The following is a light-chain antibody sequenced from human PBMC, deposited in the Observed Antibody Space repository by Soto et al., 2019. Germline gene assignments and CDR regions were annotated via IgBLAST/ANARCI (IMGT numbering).Light chain of an antibody. J-gene: IGKJ1*01. CDR2: GVS. Sequence: VLTQSPATLSLSPGERATLSCRASQTIFSSYVSWYQQRPGQPPRLLIFGVSRRATDIPDRFSGSGSGTDFTLTISGLEPEDFAVYFCQQFYTSSWTFGQGTRVEI. CDR1: QTIFSSY. V-gene: IGKV3-20*01. CDR3: QQFYTSSWT.